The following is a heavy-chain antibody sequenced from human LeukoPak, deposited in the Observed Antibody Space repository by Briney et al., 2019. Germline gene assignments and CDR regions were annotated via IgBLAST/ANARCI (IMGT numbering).Heavy chain of an antibody. V-gene: IGHV3-30-3*01. J-gene: IGHJ4*02. CDR1: GFTFSSYA. CDR3: AKGPRAYCGGDCPDY. Sequence: PGGSLRLSCAASGFTFSSYAMHWVRQAPGKGLEWVAVISYDGSNKYYADSVKGRFTISRDNSKNTLYLQMNSLRAEDTAVYYCAKGPRAYCGGDCPDYWGQGTLVTVSS. CDR2: ISYDGSNK. D-gene: IGHD2-21*01.